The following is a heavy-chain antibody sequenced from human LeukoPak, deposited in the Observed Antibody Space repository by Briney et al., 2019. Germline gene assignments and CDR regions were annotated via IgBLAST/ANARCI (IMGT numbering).Heavy chain of an antibody. CDR1: GGSFSGYY. CDR3: ARDARLNCNYHLPFDY. V-gene: IGHV4-34*01. J-gene: IGHJ4*02. D-gene: IGHD1-7*01. Sequence: SETLSLTCAVYGGSFSGYYWSWIRQPPGKGVEWIGEINHSGSTNYNPSLKSRVTISVDTSKNQFSLELSSVTAADTAVYYRARDARLNCNYHLPFDYWGQGTLVTVSS. CDR2: INHSGST.